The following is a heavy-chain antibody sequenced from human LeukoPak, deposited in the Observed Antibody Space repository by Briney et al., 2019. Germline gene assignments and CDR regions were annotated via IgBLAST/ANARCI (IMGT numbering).Heavy chain of an antibody. CDR2: INHSGST. Sequence: SETLSLTCAVYGGSFSGYYWSWIRQPPGKGLEWIGEINHSGSTNYNPSLKSRVTISVDTSKNQFSLKLSSVTAADTVVYYCARRIAVAGTISWFDPWGQGTLVTVSS. D-gene: IGHD6-19*01. CDR1: GGSFSGYY. CDR3: ARRIAVAGTISWFDP. J-gene: IGHJ5*02. V-gene: IGHV4-34*01.